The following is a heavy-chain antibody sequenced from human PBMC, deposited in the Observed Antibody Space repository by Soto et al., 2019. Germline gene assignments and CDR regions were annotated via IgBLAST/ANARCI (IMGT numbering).Heavy chain of an antibody. CDR1: GDFIGSGDYY. Sequence: QVHLQESGPGLLKPSQTLYLTCDVSGDFIGSGDYYWTWIRQPPGKGLEYIGYIYKTGKTYYKPSLSRRPFISLATSKSHFFRRLTSVTAADTAMYYCARMLSSSSGYFYTWGQGTLVPVSS. CDR2: IYKTGKT. D-gene: IGHD6-6*01. CDR3: ARMLSSSSGYFYT. J-gene: IGHJ5*02. V-gene: IGHV4-30-4*01.